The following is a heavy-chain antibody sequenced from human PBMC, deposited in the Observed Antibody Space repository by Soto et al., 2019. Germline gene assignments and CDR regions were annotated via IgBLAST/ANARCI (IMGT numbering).Heavy chain of an antibody. CDR1: GDSVSSSNYY. CDR2: VYYSGST. J-gene: IGHJ4*02. CDR3: ARHPTFSGWEYYFDY. V-gene: IGHV4-39*01. D-gene: IGHD6-19*01. Sequence: QLQLQESGPGLVKPSETLSLTCTVSGDSVSSSNYYWGWIRQPPGKGLEWIGSVYYSGSTYYNPSLKSRVTMSVDTSKNQFSLMLSSVTAADAAVYYCARHPTFSGWEYYFDYWGQGTPVTVSS.